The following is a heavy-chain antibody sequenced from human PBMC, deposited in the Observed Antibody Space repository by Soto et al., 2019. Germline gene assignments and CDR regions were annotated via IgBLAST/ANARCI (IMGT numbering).Heavy chain of an antibody. V-gene: IGHV4-59*11. CDR2: IYYSGTT. Sequence: QVQLQESGPGLVKPSETLSLTCTVSGGSINNHYGSWIRQPPGKGLEWIGYIYYSGTTNYNPSLKGRVTISVDTSKNQFSLNLTSLTAADTANYYCARATWYCEYWGQGTLVTVSS. CDR1: GGSINNHY. D-gene: IGHD1-26*01. J-gene: IGHJ4*02. CDR3: ARATWYCEY.